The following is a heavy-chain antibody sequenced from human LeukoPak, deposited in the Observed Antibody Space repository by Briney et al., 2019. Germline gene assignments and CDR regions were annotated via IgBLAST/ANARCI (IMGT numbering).Heavy chain of an antibody. CDR3: ARAPLRSSWYVPGDAFDI. Sequence: SETLSLTCTVSGGSISSGDYYWSWIRQPPGKGLEWIGYIYYSGSTYYNPSLKSRVTISVDTSKNQFSLKLSSVTAADTAVYYCARAPLRSSWYVPGDAFDIWGQGTMVTVSS. CDR1: GGSISSGDYY. CDR2: IYYSGST. D-gene: IGHD6-13*01. V-gene: IGHV4-30-4*08. J-gene: IGHJ3*02.